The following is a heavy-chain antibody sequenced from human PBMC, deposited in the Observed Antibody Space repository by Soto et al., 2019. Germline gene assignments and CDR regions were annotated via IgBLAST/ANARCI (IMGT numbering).Heavy chain of an antibody. CDR1: GFTFTTYW. Sequence: PGGSLRLSCATSGFTFTTYWMTWVRQAPGKGLEWVAYIKQDGSEKYYVDSVKGRFTISRDNARNSLFLQISSLRAEDTAVYYCAKVRSTTIFDVVSLFDYWGQGTLVTVSS. CDR3: AKVRSTTIFDVVSLFDY. CDR2: IKQDGSEK. V-gene: IGHV3-7*03. J-gene: IGHJ4*02. D-gene: IGHD3-3*01.